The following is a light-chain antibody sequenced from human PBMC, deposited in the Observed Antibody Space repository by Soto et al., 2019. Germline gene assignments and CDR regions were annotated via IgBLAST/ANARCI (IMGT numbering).Light chain of an antibody. J-gene: IGKJ5*01. Sequence: DIQMTQSPSSLSASVEDRVTITCRASQTITTYLNWYQQKQGEAPKLLIYAASSLQSGVPSRLSGSGYGTDFTITISSLQTEDFATYYCHQSFSTPITFGHGTRLEIK. CDR2: AAS. CDR3: HQSFSTPIT. V-gene: IGKV1-39*01. CDR1: QTITTY.